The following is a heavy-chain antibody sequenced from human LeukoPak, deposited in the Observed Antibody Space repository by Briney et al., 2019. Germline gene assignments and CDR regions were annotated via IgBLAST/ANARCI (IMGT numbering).Heavy chain of an antibody. D-gene: IGHD3-22*01. J-gene: IGHJ4*02. CDR3: ARGSTYYDSSGQVPFDY. CDR2: ISSSSSTI. Sequence: HPGGSLRLPCAASGFTFSTYSMNWVRQAPGKGLEWVSYISSSSSTIYYADSVKGRFTISRDNAKNSLYLQMNSLRAEDTAVYYCARGSTYYDSSGQVPFDYWGQGTLVTVSS. CDR1: GFTFSTYS. V-gene: IGHV3-48*01.